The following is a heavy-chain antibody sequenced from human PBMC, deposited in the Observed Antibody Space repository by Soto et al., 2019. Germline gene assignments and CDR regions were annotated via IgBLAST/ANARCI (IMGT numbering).Heavy chain of an antibody. CDR2: INPASGKT. CDR3: ARDLWLGESFRYYFDY. Sequence: ASVKVSCKASGYSFSNYGISWVREAPGQRLEWMGWINPASGKTKYSQKFQGRVTITRDTSASTAYMELSSLTSEDTALYYCARDLWLGESFRYYFDYWAQGTLVTV. J-gene: IGHJ4*01. CDR1: GYSFSNYG. V-gene: IGHV1-3*01. D-gene: IGHD3-10*01.